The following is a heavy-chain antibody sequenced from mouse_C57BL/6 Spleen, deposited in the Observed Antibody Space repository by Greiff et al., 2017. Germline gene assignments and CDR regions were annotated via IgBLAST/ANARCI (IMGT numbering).Heavy chain of an antibody. CDR1: GYAFSSSW. D-gene: IGHD1-1*01. CDR3: ARSYGSSYYWYFDV. CDR2: IYPGDGDT. Sequence: VQRVESGPELVKPGASVKISCKASGYAFSSSWMNWVKQRPGKGLEWIGRIYPGDGDTNYNGKFKGKATLTADKSSSTAYMQLSSLTSEDSAVYFCARSYGSSYYWYFDVWGTGTTVTVSS. V-gene: IGHV1-82*01. J-gene: IGHJ1*03.